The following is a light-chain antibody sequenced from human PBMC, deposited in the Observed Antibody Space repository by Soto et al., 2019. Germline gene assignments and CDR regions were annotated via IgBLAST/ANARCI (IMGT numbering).Light chain of an antibody. CDR3: SSYTSSSTLV. J-gene: IGLJ1*01. CDR2: EVS. CDR1: SSDVGGYNY. V-gene: IGLV2-14*01. Sequence: QSVLTQPASVCGSPGQSITISCTGTSSDVGGYNYVSCYQQHPGKAPKLMIYEVSNRPSGVSNRFSGSKSGNTASLTISGLQAEDEADYYCSSYTSSSTLVFGTGTRSPS.